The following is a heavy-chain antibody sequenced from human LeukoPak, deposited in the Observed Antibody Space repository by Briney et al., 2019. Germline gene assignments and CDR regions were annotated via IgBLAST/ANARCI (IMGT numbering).Heavy chain of an antibody. CDR3: ARDTYYDILTGYYKGYYYYGMDV. J-gene: IGHJ6*04. V-gene: IGHV3-30*04. CDR2: ISYDGSNK. CDR1: GFTFSSYA. D-gene: IGHD3-9*01. Sequence: GGSLRLSCAASGFTFSSYAMHWVRQAPFKGLAWVAVISYDGSNKYYADSVKGRFTISRDNSQNTLYLQMNSLRAEDTAVYYCARDTYYDILTGYYKGYYYYGMDVWGKGTKVTVSS.